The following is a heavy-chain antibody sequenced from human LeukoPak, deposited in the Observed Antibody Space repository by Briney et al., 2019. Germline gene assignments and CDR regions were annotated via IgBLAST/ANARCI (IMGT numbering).Heavy chain of an antibody. Sequence: SETLSLTCTVSGGSISSYYWSWIRQPPGKELEWIGYIYTSGSTNYNPSLKSRVTISVNTSRNQFSLKLSSVTAADTAVYYCARLEYSSSAYYYYYYMDVWGKGTTVTVSS. D-gene: IGHD6-6*01. J-gene: IGHJ6*03. CDR2: IYTSGST. V-gene: IGHV4-4*09. CDR3: ARLEYSSSAYYYYYYMDV. CDR1: GGSISSYY.